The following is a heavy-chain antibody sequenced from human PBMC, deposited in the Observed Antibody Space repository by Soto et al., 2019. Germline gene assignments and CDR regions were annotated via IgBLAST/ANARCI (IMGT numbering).Heavy chain of an antibody. D-gene: IGHD3-16*01. CDR2: IYYSGST. Sequence: QVQLQESGPGLVKPSETLSLTCTVSGGSISSYYWNWIRQPPGKGLEWIGYIYYSGSTYYNPSLKSRVTISVDTSKNQFSLKLSSVTAADTAVYYCARLGAQEIDPWGQGTLVTVSS. J-gene: IGHJ5*02. V-gene: IGHV4-59*08. CDR3: ARLGAQEIDP. CDR1: GGSISSYY.